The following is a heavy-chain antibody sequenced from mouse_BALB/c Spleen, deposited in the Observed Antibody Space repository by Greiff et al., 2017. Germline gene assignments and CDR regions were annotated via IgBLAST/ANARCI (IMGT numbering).Heavy chain of an antibody. J-gene: IGHJ3*01. CDR1: GYTFTSYV. CDR2: INPYNDGT. D-gene: IGHD2-4*01. CDR3: AKRGEHYEIGFAY. V-gene: IGHV1-14*01. Sequence: EVQLQESGPELVKPGASVKMSCKASGYTFTSYVMHWVKQKPGQGLEWIGYINPYNDGTKYNEKFKGKATLTSDKSSSTAYMELSSLTSEDSAVYFCAKRGEHYEIGFAYWGQGTLVTVSA.